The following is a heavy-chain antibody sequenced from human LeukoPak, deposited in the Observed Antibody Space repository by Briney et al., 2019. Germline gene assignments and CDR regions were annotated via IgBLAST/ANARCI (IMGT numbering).Heavy chain of an antibody. J-gene: IGHJ6*02. Sequence: PSETLSLTCTVSGGSISSYYWSWIRQPPGKELEWIGYIYYSGSTNYNPSLKSRVTISVDTSKNQFSLKLSSVTAADTAVYYCARALRARITGTTASVYGMDVWGQGTTVTVSS. D-gene: IGHD1-20*01. V-gene: IGHV4-59*01. CDR2: IYYSGST. CDR3: ARALRARITGTTASVYGMDV. CDR1: GGSISSYY.